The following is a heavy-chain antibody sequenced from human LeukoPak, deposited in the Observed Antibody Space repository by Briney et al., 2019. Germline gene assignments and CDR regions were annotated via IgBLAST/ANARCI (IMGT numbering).Heavy chain of an antibody. Sequence: PSGTLSLSCAVSGGSISSGGYSWSWIRQPPGKGLEWIGYIYHSGSTYYNPSLKSRVTKSVDRSKNKFSLKLSSVTAADTAVYYCARGVYGDARHWGQGTLVTVSS. CDR3: ARGVYGDARH. J-gene: IGHJ1*01. D-gene: IGHD4-17*01. CDR2: IYHSGST. CDR1: GGSISSGGYS. V-gene: IGHV4-30-2*01.